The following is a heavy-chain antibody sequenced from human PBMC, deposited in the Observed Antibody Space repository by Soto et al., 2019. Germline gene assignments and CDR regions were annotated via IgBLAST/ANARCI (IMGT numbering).Heavy chain of an antibody. CDR3: VRELGLAY. V-gene: IGHV3-7*03. D-gene: IGHD7-27*01. CDR1: GFTLSNYW. CDR2: INKDGSQK. Sequence: GGSLRLSCAASGFTLSNYWMTWVRQAPGKGLEWVANINKDGSQKNYVDSVKGRFTIARDNGQNSLSLQINSLRVEDTAVYYCVRELGLAYWGQGALVTVYS. J-gene: IGHJ4*02.